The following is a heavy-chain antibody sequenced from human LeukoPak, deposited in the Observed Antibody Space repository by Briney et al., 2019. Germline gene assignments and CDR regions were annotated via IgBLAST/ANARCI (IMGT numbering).Heavy chain of an antibody. CDR3: AKDKWRKYQLLCLDY. J-gene: IGHJ4*02. CDR2: ISGSGGST. CDR1: GFTFSSYA. V-gene: IGHV3-23*01. D-gene: IGHD2-2*01. Sequence: GASLRLSCAASGFTFSSYAMSWVRQAPGKGLEWVSAISGSGGSTYYADSVKGRFTISRDNSKNTLYLQMNSLRAEDTAVYYCAKDKWRKYQLLCLDYWGQGTLVTVSS.